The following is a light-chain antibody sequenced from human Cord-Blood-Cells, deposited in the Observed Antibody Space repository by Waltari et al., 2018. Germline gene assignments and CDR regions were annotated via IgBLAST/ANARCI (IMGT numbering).Light chain of an antibody. J-gene: IGLJ2*01. CDR2: EVS. V-gene: IGLV2-23*02. CDR3: CSYAGSSTYVV. CDR1: RSAVGSYNL. Sequence: QSALTQPASVSGSPGQSITISCTGTRSAVGSYNLVSWYQQHPGKAPKLMIYEVSKRPSVVSNRFSGSKSGNTASLTISGLQAEDEADYYCCSYAGSSTYVVFGGGTKLTVL.